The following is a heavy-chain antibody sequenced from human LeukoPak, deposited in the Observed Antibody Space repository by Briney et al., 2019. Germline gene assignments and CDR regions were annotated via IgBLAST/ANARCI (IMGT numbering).Heavy chain of an antibody. Sequence: GGSLRLSCAASGFTFSSYGMHWVRQAPGKGLEWVAVIWYDGSNKYYADSVKGRFTISRDNSKNMLYLQMNSLRAEDTAVYYCAKGGRGSGSYFWYFDYWGQGTLVTVSS. CDR2: IWYDGSNK. D-gene: IGHD3-10*01. J-gene: IGHJ4*02. CDR3: AKGGRGSGSYFWYFDY. V-gene: IGHV3-30*02. CDR1: GFTFSSYG.